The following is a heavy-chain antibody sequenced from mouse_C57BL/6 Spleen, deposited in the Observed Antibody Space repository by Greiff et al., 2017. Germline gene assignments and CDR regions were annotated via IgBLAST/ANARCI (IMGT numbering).Heavy chain of an antibody. D-gene: IGHD1-1*01. J-gene: IGHJ1*03. CDR2: INPSSGYP. V-gene: IGHV1-4*01. CDR3: ARGFITTVEGYFDV. CDR1: GYTFTSYT. Sequence: QVQLQQSGAELARPGASVKMSCKASGYTFTSYTMHWVKQRPGQGLEWIGYINPSSGYPKYNQKFKDKATLTADKSCSTAYMQRSSLTSEDSAVYYCARGFITTVEGYFDVWGTGTTVTVSS.